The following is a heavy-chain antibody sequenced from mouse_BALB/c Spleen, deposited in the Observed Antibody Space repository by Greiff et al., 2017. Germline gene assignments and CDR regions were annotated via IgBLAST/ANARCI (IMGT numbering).Heavy chain of an antibody. CDR3: ARETTATAMDY. D-gene: IGHD1-2*01. CDR2: ISDGGSYT. J-gene: IGHJ4*01. V-gene: IGHV5-4*02. Sequence: EVKLVESGGGLVKPGGSLKLSCAASGFTFSDYYMYWVRQTPEKRLEWVATISDGGSYTYYPDSVKGRFTISRDNAKNNLYLQMSSLKSEDTAMYYCARETTATAMDYWGQGTSVTVSS. CDR1: GFTFSDYY.